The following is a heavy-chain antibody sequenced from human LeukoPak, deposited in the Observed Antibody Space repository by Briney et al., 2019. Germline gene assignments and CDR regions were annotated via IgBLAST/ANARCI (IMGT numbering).Heavy chain of an antibody. V-gene: IGHV3-30*03. Sequence: GGSLRLSCAASGFTFSSYVMSWVRQAPGKGLEWVAVISYDGSNKYYADSVKGRFTISRDNSKNTLYLQMNSLRAEDTAVYYCAALNSSGYYYWGQGTLVTVSS. CDR3: AALNSSGYYY. CDR1: GFTFSSYV. J-gene: IGHJ4*02. D-gene: IGHD3-22*01. CDR2: ISYDGSNK.